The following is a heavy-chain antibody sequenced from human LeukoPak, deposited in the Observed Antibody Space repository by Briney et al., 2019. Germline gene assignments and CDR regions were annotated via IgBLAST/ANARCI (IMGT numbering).Heavy chain of an antibody. D-gene: IGHD5-24*01. J-gene: IGHJ4*02. CDR2: IKPDGSEK. V-gene: IGHV3-7*03. CDR3: ARGQYTDGLSY. Sequence: GGSLRLSCAASGFTFSTYWMTWVRQAPGKGLEWVAIIKPDGSEKYYVDSVKGRFTISRDNAENSLFLQMNGLRPEDTAAFYCARGQYTDGLSYWGQGTLVTVSS. CDR1: GFTFSTYW.